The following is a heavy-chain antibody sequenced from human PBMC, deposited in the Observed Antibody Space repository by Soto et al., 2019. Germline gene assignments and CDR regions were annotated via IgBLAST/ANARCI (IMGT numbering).Heavy chain of an antibody. CDR3: ARYDILTGPDY. CDR2: ISSSSSYI. J-gene: IGHJ4*02. D-gene: IGHD3-9*01. Sequence: GGSLRLSCAASGFTFSSYSMNWVRQAPGKGLEWVSSISSSSSYIYYADSVKGRFTISRDNAKNSLYLQMNSLRAEDTAVYYCARYDILTGPDYWGQGTLVTVSS. V-gene: IGHV3-21*01. CDR1: GFTFSSYS.